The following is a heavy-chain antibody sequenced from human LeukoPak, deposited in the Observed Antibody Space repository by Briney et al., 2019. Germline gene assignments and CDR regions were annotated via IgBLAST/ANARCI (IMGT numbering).Heavy chain of an antibody. Sequence: PSETLSLTCTVSGGSINSGGYWSWIRQHPGKGLEWIGYIYYSGTTYFNPSLKGRVTMSVDTSKNQFSLKLSSVTAADTAVYYCARDSGISGRTDYWGQGTLVTVSP. CDR2: IYYSGTT. V-gene: IGHV4-31*03. CDR3: ARDSGISGRTDY. D-gene: IGHD3-10*01. J-gene: IGHJ4*02. CDR1: GGSINSGGY.